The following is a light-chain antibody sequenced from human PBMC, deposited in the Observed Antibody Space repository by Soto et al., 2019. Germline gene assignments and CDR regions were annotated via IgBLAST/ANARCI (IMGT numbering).Light chain of an antibody. CDR3: MQALQTPYT. V-gene: IGKV2-28*01. J-gene: IGKJ2*01. CDR1: QRLLHSNGNIF. CDR2: LGF. Sequence: EIVMTPSPPSLTVTPGEPASISCSSSQRLLHSNGNIFLEWYLQKPGQSPQLLIYLGFKRAAGVTDRVHGNTAGTDFTLKNSRVEAEDAGVYYCMQALQTPYTFGQGTKLEIK.